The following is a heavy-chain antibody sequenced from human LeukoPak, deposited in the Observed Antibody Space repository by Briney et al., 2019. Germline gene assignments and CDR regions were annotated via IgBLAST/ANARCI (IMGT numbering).Heavy chain of an antibody. D-gene: IGHD3-3*01. CDR1: GGSISSGGYY. V-gene: IGHV4-31*03. Sequence: PSETLSLTCTVSGGSISSGGYYWSWIRQHPGKGLEWIGYIYYSGSTYYNPSLKSRVTISVDTSKNQFSLKLSSVTAADTAVYYCARGSLGYYDFWSGYYCNWFDPWGQGTLVTVSS. CDR3: ARGSLGYYDFWSGYYCNWFDP. J-gene: IGHJ5*02. CDR2: IYYSGST.